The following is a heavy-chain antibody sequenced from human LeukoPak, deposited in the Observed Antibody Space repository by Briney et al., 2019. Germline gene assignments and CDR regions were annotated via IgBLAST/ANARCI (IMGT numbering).Heavy chain of an antibody. CDR3: ARRPGPILRIKSGVIRYGMDV. CDR2: INYSGST. J-gene: IGHJ6*02. D-gene: IGHD3-10*01. V-gene: IGHV4-39*01. Sequence: SETLSLTCTVSGGSISSSSYYWGWVRQPPGKGLEWIGSINYSGSTYYNPSLKSRVTISVDTSKNQFSLKLSSVTAADTAVYYCARRPGPILRIKSGVIRYGMDVWGQGTTVTVSS. CDR1: GGSISSSSYY.